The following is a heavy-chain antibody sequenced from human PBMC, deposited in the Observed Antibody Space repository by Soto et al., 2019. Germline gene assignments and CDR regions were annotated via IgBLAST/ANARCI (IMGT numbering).Heavy chain of an antibody. J-gene: IGHJ6*02. CDR2: INGYTGNT. CDR1: GYTFTSYG. CDR3: ARSWVTGKGGMDV. D-gene: IGHD3-16*01. V-gene: IGHV1-18*01. Sequence: QVQLVQGGAEVKKPGASVKVSCKTSGYTFTSYGLSWVRQAPGQGLEWMGWINGYTGNTNYAQKFQGRVTMTTDTSTNTAYLDLWTLISDDTAVYYCARSWVTGKGGMDVWGQGTTVTVSS.